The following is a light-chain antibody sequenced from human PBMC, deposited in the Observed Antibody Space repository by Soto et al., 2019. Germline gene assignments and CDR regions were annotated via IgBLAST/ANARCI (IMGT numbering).Light chain of an antibody. V-gene: IGKV3-20*01. J-gene: IGKJ1*01. Sequence: EIVLTHSPGTLSVSLCERATLPCRAGQSVSRNYLAWYQHKPGQAPTLLIYGASRRTPGIPDRFSGRGSGTDFTLTISGLEPEDFAVYYCQQYGDSPRTFGQGTKVDIK. CDR2: GAS. CDR1: QSVSRNY. CDR3: QQYGDSPRT.